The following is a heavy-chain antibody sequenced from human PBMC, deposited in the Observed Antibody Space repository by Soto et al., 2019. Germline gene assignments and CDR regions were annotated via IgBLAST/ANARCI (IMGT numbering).Heavy chain of an antibody. CDR1: GYTLTSYD. CDR3: AREKYSGYGHDAFDI. V-gene: IGHV1-46*03. D-gene: IGHD5-12*01. CDR2: MNPSGGST. J-gene: IGHJ3*02. Sequence: ASVKVSCKASGYTLTSYDINWVRQATGQGLEWMGIMNPSGGSTSYAQKFQGRVTMTRDTSTSTVYMELSSLRSEDTAVYYCAREKYSGYGHDAFDIWGQGTMVTVSS.